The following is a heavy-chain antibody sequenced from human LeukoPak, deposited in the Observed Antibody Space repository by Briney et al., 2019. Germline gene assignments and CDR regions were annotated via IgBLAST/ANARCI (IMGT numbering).Heavy chain of an antibody. D-gene: IGHD6-19*01. J-gene: IGHJ4*02. CDR2: INSDGTT. CDR3: AKRISTGWSYHFDN. CDR1: GFSFSTTW. V-gene: IGHV3-74*01. Sequence: GGSLRLSCAASGFSFSTTWMHWVRQAPGKGLIWVSRINSDGTTSYADSVKGRFTISRDNSKNTLYLQMNSLRAEDTAVYYCAKRISTGWSYHFDNWGQGTLVTVSS.